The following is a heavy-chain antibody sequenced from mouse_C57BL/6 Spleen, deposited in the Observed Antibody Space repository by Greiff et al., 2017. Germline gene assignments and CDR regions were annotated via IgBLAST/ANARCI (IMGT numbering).Heavy chain of an antibody. CDR3: ARGLRRAYYFDY. Sequence: QVQLQQPGAELVRPGSSVKLSCKASGYTFTSYWMHWVKQRPIQGLEWIGNIDPSDSETHYNQKFKDKATLTVDKSSSTAYMQLSSLTSEDSAVYYCARGLRRAYYFDYWGQGTTLTVSS. J-gene: IGHJ2*01. V-gene: IGHV1-52*01. CDR1: GYTFTSYW. D-gene: IGHD3-1*01. CDR2: IDPSDSET.